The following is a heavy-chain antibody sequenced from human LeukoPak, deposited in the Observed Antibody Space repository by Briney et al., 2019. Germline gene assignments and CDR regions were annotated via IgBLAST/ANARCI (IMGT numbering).Heavy chain of an antibody. V-gene: IGHV3-23*01. J-gene: IGHJ5*02. Sequence: PGGSLRLSCAASEFTFSSYAMSWVRQAPGKGLEWVSAISGSGGSTYYADSVKGRFTISRDNSKNTLYLQMNSLRAEDTAVYYCAKDRSRIVGPPKTWGQGTLVTVSS. CDR1: EFTFSSYA. CDR2: ISGSGGST. CDR3: AKDRSRIVGPPKT. D-gene: IGHD1-26*01.